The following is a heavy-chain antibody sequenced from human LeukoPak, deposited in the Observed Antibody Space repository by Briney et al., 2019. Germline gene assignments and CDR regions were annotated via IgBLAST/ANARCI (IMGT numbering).Heavy chain of an antibody. D-gene: IGHD4-17*01. CDR1: GFTVSSNY. Sequence: GGSLRLSCAASGFTVSSNYMSWVRQAPGKGLEWVSVIYSGGSTYYPDSVRGRFTISRDNSRNTLYLQMNSLRAEDTAVYYCAKHGESYGDSRTDYWGQGTLVTVSS. J-gene: IGHJ4*02. V-gene: IGHV3-53*01. CDR3: AKHGESYGDSRTDY. CDR2: IYSGGST.